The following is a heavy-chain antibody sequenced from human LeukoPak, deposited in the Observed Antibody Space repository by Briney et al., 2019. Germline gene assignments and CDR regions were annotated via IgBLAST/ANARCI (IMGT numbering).Heavy chain of an antibody. CDR3: ARAGMLAVAGRYGMDV. J-gene: IGHJ6*02. CDR2: IIPIFGTA. CDR1: GGTFSSYA. V-gene: IGHV1-69*13. Sequence: ASVKVSCKASGGTFSSYAISWVRQAPGQGLEWMGGIIPIFGTANYAQKFQGRVTITADESTSTAYMELSSLRSEDTAVYYCARAGMLAVAGRYGMDVWGQGTTVTVSS. D-gene: IGHD6-19*01.